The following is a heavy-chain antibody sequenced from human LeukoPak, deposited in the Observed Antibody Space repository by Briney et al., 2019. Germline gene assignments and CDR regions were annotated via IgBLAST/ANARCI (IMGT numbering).Heavy chain of an antibody. CDR3: AKDPESGKHKVNSGSYYYPPDY. Sequence: GGPLRLSCAASGFTFDDYTMHWVRQAPGKGLEWVSLISWDGGSTYYADSVKGRFTISRDDSKNSLYLQMNSLRTEDTALYYCAKDPESGKHKVNSGSYYYPPDYWGQGTLVTVSS. CDR1: GFTFDDYT. V-gene: IGHV3-43*01. D-gene: IGHD3-10*01. CDR2: ISWDGGST. J-gene: IGHJ4*02.